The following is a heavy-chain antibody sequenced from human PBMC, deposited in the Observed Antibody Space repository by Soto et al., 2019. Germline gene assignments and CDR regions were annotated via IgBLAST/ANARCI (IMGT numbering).Heavy chain of an antibody. CDR3: ARDTPHNWFDP. Sequence: EVQLVESGGGLVQPGGSLRLSCAASGLTFSGYWMHWVRQAPGKGLVWVSRIDTDGTVTDYADFVEGRFTISRDDAKNTLYLQMNSLRVEDTAVYYCARDTPHNWFDPWGQPILVTVSS. CDR2: IDTDGTVT. V-gene: IGHV3-74*01. J-gene: IGHJ5*02. CDR1: GLTFSGYW.